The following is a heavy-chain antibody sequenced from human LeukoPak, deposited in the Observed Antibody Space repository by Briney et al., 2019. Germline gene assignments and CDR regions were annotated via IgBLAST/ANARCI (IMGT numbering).Heavy chain of an antibody. V-gene: IGHV4-59*01. CDR3: ARWAEYYFDY. J-gene: IGHJ4*02. CDR1: GGSMSSYY. Sequence: SETLSLTCTVSGGSMSSYYWSWIRQPPGKGLEWITYIYYSGDTSYNPSLKSRVTISVDRSKSQFSLKLNSVTAADTAVYYCARWAEYYFDYWGQGTLVTVSS. CDR2: IYYSGDT.